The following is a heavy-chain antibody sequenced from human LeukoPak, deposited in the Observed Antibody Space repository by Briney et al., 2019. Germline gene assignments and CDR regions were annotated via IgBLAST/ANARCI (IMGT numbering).Heavy chain of an antibody. CDR1: GFSFSSYW. Sequence: GGSLRLSCAASGFSFSSYWMHWVRQVPGKGLVWVSRLNSDGSSTIYADSVKGRFTISRDNAKNTLYLQMNSLRAKDTAVYYCARGRGSGSSDYWGQGTLVTVSS. CDR3: ARGRGSGSSDY. V-gene: IGHV3-74*01. J-gene: IGHJ4*02. CDR2: LNSDGSST. D-gene: IGHD3-10*01.